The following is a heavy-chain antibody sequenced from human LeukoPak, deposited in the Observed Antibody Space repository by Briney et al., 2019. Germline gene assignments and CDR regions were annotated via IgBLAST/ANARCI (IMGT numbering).Heavy chain of an antibody. Sequence: SETLSLTCAVYGGSFSGYYWSWIRQPPGKGLEWIGEINHSGSTNYNPSLKSRVTISVDTSKNQFSLKLSSVTAADTAVYYCARTGDSSGYYFDYWGQGTLVTVSS. CDR3: ARTGDSSGYYFDY. V-gene: IGHV4-34*01. CDR1: GGSFSGYY. D-gene: IGHD3-22*01. CDR2: INHSGST. J-gene: IGHJ4*02.